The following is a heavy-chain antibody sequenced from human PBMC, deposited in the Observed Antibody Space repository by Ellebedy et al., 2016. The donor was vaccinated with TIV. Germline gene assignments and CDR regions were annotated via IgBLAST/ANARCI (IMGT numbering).Heavy chain of an antibody. J-gene: IGHJ5*02. CDR1: GGSISSYY. V-gene: IGHV4-59*08. Sequence: SETLSLXXTVSGGSISSYYWSWIRQPPGKGLEWIGYIYYSGSTNYNPSLKSRVTISVDTSKNQFSLKLSSVTAADTAVYYCAGKGGYSGYDLRWFDPWGQGTLVTVSS. CDR2: IYYSGST. CDR3: AGKGGYSGYDLRWFDP. D-gene: IGHD5-12*01.